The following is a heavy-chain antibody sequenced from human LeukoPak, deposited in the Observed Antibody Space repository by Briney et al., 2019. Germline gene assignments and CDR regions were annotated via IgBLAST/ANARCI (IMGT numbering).Heavy chain of an antibody. Sequence: GGSLRLSCAASGFAFSVYEMYWVRQAPGKGLEWVSYISSSGGTRYYADSVKGRFTISRDSAKNSLYLQMNSLRAEDTAVYYCATLTVASSFDYWGQGTLVTVSS. CDR2: ISSSGGTR. CDR3: ATLTVASSFDY. D-gene: IGHD6-19*01. J-gene: IGHJ4*02. CDR1: GFAFSVYE. V-gene: IGHV3-48*03.